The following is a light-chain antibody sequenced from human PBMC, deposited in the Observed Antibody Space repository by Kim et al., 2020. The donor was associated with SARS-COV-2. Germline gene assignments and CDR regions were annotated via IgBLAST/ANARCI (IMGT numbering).Light chain of an antibody. CDR2: EGN. J-gene: IGLJ3*02. CDR3: CSYTNQNTWV. V-gene: IGLV2-23*01. Sequence: QSALTQPASVSGSPGQSITISCTGSTSNVGSYNRVSWYQQYPGTAPRLMIYEGNERPSGVSSRFSGSKSGNTASLTISGLQAEDEADYYCCSYTNQNTWVFGGGTQLTVL. CDR1: TSNVGSYNR.